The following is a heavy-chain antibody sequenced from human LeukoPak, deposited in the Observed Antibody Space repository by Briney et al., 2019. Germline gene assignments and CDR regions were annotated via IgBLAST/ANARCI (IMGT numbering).Heavy chain of an antibody. D-gene: IGHD1-26*01. J-gene: IGHJ4*02. Sequence: SETLSLTCAVYGGSFSGYYWSWIRQPPGKGLEWIGEINHSGSTDSNPSLKSRVTISVDASKNQFSLKLSSVTAADTAVYYCARGGWELPEGALDYWGQGTLVTVSS. V-gene: IGHV4-34*01. CDR2: INHSGST. CDR3: ARGGWELPEGALDY. CDR1: GGSFSGYY.